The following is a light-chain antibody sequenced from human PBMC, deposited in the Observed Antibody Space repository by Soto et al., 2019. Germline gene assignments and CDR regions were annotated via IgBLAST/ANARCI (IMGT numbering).Light chain of an antibody. CDR2: DAS. Sequence: DIQMTQSPSTLSASVGDRVTITCRASQSISNWLAWYQQKPGKAPKLLIYDASTLQSGVPSRFSGSGSATEFTLTISSLQAEDVASYYCQQYSTYSWTFGQVTKVDIK. CDR3: QQYSTYSWT. CDR1: QSISNW. J-gene: IGKJ1*01. V-gene: IGKV1-5*01.